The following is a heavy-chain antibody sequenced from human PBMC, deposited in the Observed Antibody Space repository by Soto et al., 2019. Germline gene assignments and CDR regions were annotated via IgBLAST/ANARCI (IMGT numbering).Heavy chain of an antibody. Sequence: QVQLQESGPGLVKPSETLSLTCTVSGGSISSYYWSWIRQPPGKELEWIGYIYYSGSTNYNPSLKSRVTISVDTSKNQFSLKLSSVTAADTAVYYCARAPVWSSSYYFDYWGQGTLVTVSS. V-gene: IGHV4-59*08. CDR1: GGSISSYY. CDR3: ARAPVWSSSYYFDY. J-gene: IGHJ4*02. CDR2: IYYSGST. D-gene: IGHD6-6*01.